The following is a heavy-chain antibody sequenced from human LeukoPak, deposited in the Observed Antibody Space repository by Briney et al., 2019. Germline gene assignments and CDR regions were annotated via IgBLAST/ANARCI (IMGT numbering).Heavy chain of an antibody. V-gene: IGHV3-7*01. CDR1: GFSFSPYW. CDR3: ARLFGGVTTFDY. Sequence: GGALRLSCAASGFSFSPYWMSWVRQGPGKGLDWVASINPDGSGTSYVDSVKGRFTISRDNAQNSLYLQMNSLSAEDTAVYYCARLFGGVTTFDYWGQGTLVTVSS. J-gene: IGHJ4*02. D-gene: IGHD4-17*01. CDR2: INPDGSGT.